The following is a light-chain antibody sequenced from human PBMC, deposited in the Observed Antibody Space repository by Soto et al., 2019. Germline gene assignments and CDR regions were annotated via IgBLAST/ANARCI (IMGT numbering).Light chain of an antibody. Sequence: EIVLTQSPGTLSLSPGERATLSCRASQSLSYTNLAWYQHRPGQAPRLLIYGASRRATGIPDRFSGSGSGTDFTLIISRLEPEDFAVYYCQQYVSSPWTFGQGTKVEIK. CDR3: QQYVSSPWT. CDR1: QSLSYTN. J-gene: IGKJ1*01. V-gene: IGKV3-20*01. CDR2: GAS.